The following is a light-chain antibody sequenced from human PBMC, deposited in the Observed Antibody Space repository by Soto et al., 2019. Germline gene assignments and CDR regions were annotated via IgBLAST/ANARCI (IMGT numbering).Light chain of an antibody. CDR1: SSDVGNGYDS. J-gene: IGLJ1*01. V-gene: IGLV2-14*01. CDR3: SSYTVSVAPSV. CDR2: EVT. Sequence: QSALTQPASVSGSPGQSITISCSGSSSDVGNGYDSVSWYQQHPGKAPKLIIYEVTNRPSGVSSRFSGSKSGNTASLTISGLQAEDEADYYCSSYTVSVAPSVFGTGPKVTVL.